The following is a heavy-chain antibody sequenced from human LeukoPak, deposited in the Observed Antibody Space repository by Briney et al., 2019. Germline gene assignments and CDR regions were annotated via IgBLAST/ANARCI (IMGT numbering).Heavy chain of an antibody. Sequence: SETLSLTCTVSGGSFSTSSYYWGWVRQPPGKGLEWIGSVYYSGTTYYNPSLKSRVTISIDTSENQFPLKLSSVTAADTAVYYCARLPGTNWMGEYYFDYWGQGTLVTVSS. V-gene: IGHV4-39*01. J-gene: IGHJ4*02. CDR3: ARLPGTNWMGEYYFDY. CDR2: VYYSGTT. D-gene: IGHD3-16*01. CDR1: GGSFSTSSYY.